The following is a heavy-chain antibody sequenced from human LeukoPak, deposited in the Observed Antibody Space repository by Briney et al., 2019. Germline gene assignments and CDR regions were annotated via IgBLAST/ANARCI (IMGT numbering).Heavy chain of an antibody. J-gene: IGHJ4*02. CDR1: GFTFSSYS. V-gene: IGHV3-30*03. CDR3: AGDLYRIVVVPHYFDY. D-gene: IGHD3-22*01. CDR2: ISYDGSIK. Sequence: GGSLRLSCAASGFTFSSYSMNWVRQAPGKGLEWVAAISYDGSIKYSADSVKGRFTISRDNSKNALYLQMDSLRAEDTAVYYCAGDLYRIVVVPHYFDYWGQGTLVTVSS.